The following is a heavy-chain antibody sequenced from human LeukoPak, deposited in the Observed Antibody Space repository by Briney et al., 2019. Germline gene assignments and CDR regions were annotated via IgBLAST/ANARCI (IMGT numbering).Heavy chain of an antibody. Sequence: GGSLRLSCAASGFTFSSYGMHWVRQAPGKGLEWVAVISYDGSNKYYANSVKGRFTISRDNSKNTLYLQMNSLRAEDTAVYYCAKDGLGIWSRGYFDYWGQGTLVTVSS. CDR2: ISYDGSNK. CDR1: GFTFSSYG. V-gene: IGHV3-30*18. D-gene: IGHD7-27*01. CDR3: AKDGLGIWSRGYFDY. J-gene: IGHJ4*02.